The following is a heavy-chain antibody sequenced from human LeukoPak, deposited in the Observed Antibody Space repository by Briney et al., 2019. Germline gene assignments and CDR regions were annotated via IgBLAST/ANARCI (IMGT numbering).Heavy chain of an antibody. D-gene: IGHD4-17*01. CDR2: IYSGGST. V-gene: IGHV3-66*02. Sequence: GGSLRLSCAASGFTVSSNYMSWVRRAPGKGLEWVSVIYSGGSTYYADSVKGRFTISRDNSKNTLYLQMNSLRAEDTAVYYCARRTVKDYYYYYMDVWGKGTTVTVSS. CDR3: ARRTVKDYYYYYMDV. CDR1: GFTVSSNY. J-gene: IGHJ6*03.